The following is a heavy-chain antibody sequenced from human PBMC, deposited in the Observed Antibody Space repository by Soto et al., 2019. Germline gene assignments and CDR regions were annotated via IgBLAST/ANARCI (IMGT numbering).Heavy chain of an antibody. CDR2: IIPIFGTA. Sequence: QVQLVQSGAEVKKPGSSVKVSCKASGGTFSSYAISWVRQAPGQGLEWMGGIIPIFGTANYAQKFQGRVTITADESTSTASMELSSLRSEDTAVYYCARVERAYSSRWHSYYYYGMDVWGQGTTVTVSS. J-gene: IGHJ6*02. V-gene: IGHV1-69*01. D-gene: IGHD6-19*01. CDR1: GGTFSSYA. CDR3: ARVERAYSSRWHSYYYYGMDV.